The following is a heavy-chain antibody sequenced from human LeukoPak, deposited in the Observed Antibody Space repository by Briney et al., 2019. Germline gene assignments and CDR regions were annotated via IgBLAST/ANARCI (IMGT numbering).Heavy chain of an antibody. CDR2: IRYDGSNK. V-gene: IGHV3-30*02. D-gene: IGHD6-19*01. CDR3: AKQRSGWYDRGSDY. J-gene: IGHJ4*02. CDR1: GFTFSSYG. Sequence: PGGSLRLSCAASGFTFSSYGMHWVRQAPGKGLEWVAFIRYDGSNKYYADSVKGRFTISRDNSKNTLYLQMNSLRAEDTAVYYWAKQRSGWYDRGSDYWGQGTLVTVSS.